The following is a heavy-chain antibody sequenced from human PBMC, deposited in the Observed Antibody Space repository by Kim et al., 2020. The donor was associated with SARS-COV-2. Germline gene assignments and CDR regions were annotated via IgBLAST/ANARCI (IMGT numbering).Heavy chain of an antibody. J-gene: IGHJ4*02. CDR3: TTDLSYSSGYNDY. V-gene: IGHV3-15*01. Sequence: AAPVKGRLTISRDNSKNTLYLQMNSLKTEDTAVYYCTTDLSYSSGYNDYWGQGTLVTVSS. D-gene: IGHD6-19*01.